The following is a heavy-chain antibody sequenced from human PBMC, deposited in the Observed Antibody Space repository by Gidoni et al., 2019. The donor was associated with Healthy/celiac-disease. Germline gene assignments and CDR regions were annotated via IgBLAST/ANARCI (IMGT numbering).Heavy chain of an antibody. V-gene: IGHV4-34*01. Sequence: QVQLQQWGAGLLKPSETLSLTCAVSGGSFSGYYWSWSRQPPGKGLEWLGEINHSGSTNYHPSLTSRVTISVDTSNNQFSLKLSSVTAADTAVYSCARFKERGWYHYYTGMDVWGQGTPVTVSS. CDR1: GGSFSGYY. CDR3: ARFKERGWYHYYTGMDV. CDR2: INHSGST. J-gene: IGHJ6*02. D-gene: IGHD6-19*01.